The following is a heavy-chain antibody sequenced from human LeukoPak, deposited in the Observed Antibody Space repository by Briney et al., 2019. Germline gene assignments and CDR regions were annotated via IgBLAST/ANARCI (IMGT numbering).Heavy chain of an antibody. CDR2: ISGSGLNT. D-gene: IGHD3-3*01. J-gene: IGHJ4*02. CDR3: AKDLLRFSPFDY. Sequence: GGSLRLSCAKSGLNFHAYGMTWVRQAPGKGLEWVSGISGSGLNTYYADSVKGRFTISRDNSKNTLYLQMNSLRAEDTAVYYCAKDLLRFSPFDYWGQGTLVTVSS. CDR1: GLNFHAYG. V-gene: IGHV3-23*01.